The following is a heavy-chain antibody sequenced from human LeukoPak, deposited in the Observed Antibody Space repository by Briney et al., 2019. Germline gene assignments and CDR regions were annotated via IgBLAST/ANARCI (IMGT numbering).Heavy chain of an antibody. CDR1: GYTFTSYA. Sequence: ASVRVSCKASGYTFTSYAMHWVRQAPGQRLEWMGWINAGNGNTKYSQKFQGRVTITRDTSASTAYMELSSLRSEDTAVYYCASSPSGSHSSFDYWGQGTLVTVSS. V-gene: IGHV1-3*01. D-gene: IGHD1-26*01. CDR2: INAGNGNT. CDR3: ASSPSGSHSSFDY. J-gene: IGHJ4*02.